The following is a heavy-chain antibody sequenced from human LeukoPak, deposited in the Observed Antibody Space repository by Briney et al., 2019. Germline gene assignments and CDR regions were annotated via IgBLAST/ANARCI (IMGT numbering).Heavy chain of an antibody. V-gene: IGHV4-4*07. D-gene: IGHD3-9*01. Sequence: SETLSLTCTVSGGSISSYYWSWIRQPAGKGLEWIGRIYTSGSANYNPSLKSRVTISVDTSKNQFSLKLSSVTAADTAVYYCARRPSRGVRYFDWFFGMDVWGKGTTVTISS. CDR1: GGSISSYY. CDR2: IYTSGSA. CDR3: ARRPSRGVRYFDWFFGMDV. J-gene: IGHJ6*03.